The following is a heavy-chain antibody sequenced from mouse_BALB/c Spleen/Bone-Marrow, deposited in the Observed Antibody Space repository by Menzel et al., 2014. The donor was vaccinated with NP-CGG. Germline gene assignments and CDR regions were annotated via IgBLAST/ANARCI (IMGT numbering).Heavy chain of an antibody. V-gene: IGHV2-9*02. CDR3: ASPIYYDYPLFAY. CDR1: GFSLTSYG. Sequence: VQGVESGPGLVAPSQSLSITCTVSGFSLTSYGVHWVRQPPGKGLEWLGVIWAGGSTNYNSALMSRLSISKDNSKNQVFLKMNSLQTDDTAMYYCASPIYYDYPLFAYWGQGTLVTVSA. J-gene: IGHJ3*01. D-gene: IGHD2-4*01. CDR2: IWAGGST.